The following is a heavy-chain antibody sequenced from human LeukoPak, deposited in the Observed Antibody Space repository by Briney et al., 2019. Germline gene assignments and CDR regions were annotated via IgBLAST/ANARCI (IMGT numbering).Heavy chain of an antibody. CDR2: MNPNSGGT. V-gene: IGHV1-2*02. CDR3: ARDTAMVTYWFDP. J-gene: IGHJ5*02. D-gene: IGHD5-18*01. Sequence: ASVKVSCKASGYTFTGYYMHWVRQAPGQGLEWMGWMNPNSGGTNYAQKFQGRVTMTRDTSISTAYMELSRLRSDDTAVYYCARDTAMVTYWFDPWGQGTLVTVSS. CDR1: GYTFTGYY.